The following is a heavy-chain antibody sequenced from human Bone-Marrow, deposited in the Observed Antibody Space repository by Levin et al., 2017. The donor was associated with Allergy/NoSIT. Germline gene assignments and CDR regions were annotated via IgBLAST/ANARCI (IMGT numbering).Heavy chain of an antibody. CDR3: ARDPYSSSSYYFDY. CDR2: ISYDGSNK. J-gene: IGHJ4*02. Sequence: GGSLRLSCAASGFTFSSYAMHWVRQAPGKGLEWVAVISYDGSNKYYADSVKGRFTISRDNSKNTLYLQMNSLRAEDTAVYYCARDPYSSSSYYFDYWGQGTLVTVSS. D-gene: IGHD6-6*01. V-gene: IGHV3-30-3*01. CDR1: GFTFSSYA.